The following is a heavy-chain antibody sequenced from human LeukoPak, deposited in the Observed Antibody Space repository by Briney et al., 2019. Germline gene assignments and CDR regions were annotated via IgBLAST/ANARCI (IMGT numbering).Heavy chain of an antibody. CDR1: GFTFDDYG. CDR3: ALKGGHYYHFDA. Sequence: GGSLRLSCAASGFTFDDYGMSWVRQAPGKGLEWVSGINWNGGSTGYADSVKGRFTISRDNSKNTLYLQMNSPRAEDTATYYCALKGGHYYHFDAWGQGTLVTVSS. J-gene: IGHJ4*02. V-gene: IGHV3-20*04. D-gene: IGHD3-22*01. CDR2: INWNGGST.